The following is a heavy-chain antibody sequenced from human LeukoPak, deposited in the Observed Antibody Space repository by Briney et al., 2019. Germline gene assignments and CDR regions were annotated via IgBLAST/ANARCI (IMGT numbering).Heavy chain of an antibody. D-gene: IGHD5-12*01. V-gene: IGHV1-46*01. CDR2: INPSGGST. CDR1: GYTFTSYY. CDR3: AREPYSGYDWSPFDY. Sequence: ASVKVSCKASGYTFTSYYMHWVRQAPGQGLEWMGIINPSGGSTSYAQKFQGRVTMTRDTSTSTVYMELSSLRSEDAAVYYCAREPYSGYDWSPFDYWGQGTLVTVSS. J-gene: IGHJ4*02.